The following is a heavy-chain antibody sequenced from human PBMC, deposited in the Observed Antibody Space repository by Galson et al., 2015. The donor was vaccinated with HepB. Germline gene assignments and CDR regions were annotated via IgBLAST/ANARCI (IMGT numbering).Heavy chain of an antibody. Sequence: SVKVSCKASGYTFTGYYIHWVRQAPGQGPEWLGWINPDSGDTHYAQNFRGRVTMTRDTSITTAYMELSSLRSDDTAVYYCARGIYSSSSPVRFDPWGQGALFAVSS. CDR2: INPDSGDT. CDR1: GYTFTGYY. D-gene: IGHD6-6*01. J-gene: IGHJ5*02. CDR3: ARGIYSSSSPVRFDP. V-gene: IGHV1-2*02.